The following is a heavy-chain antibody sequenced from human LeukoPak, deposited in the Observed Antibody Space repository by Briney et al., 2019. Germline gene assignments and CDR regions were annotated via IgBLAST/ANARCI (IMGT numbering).Heavy chain of an antibody. Sequence: ASVKVSCKASGYTFTSYYMHWVRQAPGQGLEWMGIINPSGGSTSYAQKFQGRVTMTRDTSTSTVYMELSSLRSEDTAVYYCASSGPTIFGVVILDAFDIWGQGTMVTVSS. J-gene: IGHJ3*02. D-gene: IGHD3-3*01. CDR1: GYTFTSYY. CDR2: INPSGGST. CDR3: ASSGPTIFGVVILDAFDI. V-gene: IGHV1-46*01.